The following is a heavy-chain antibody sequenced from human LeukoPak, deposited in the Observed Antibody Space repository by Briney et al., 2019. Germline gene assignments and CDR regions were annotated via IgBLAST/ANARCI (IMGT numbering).Heavy chain of an antibody. J-gene: IGHJ4*02. CDR2: ISYDGSNK. V-gene: IGHV3-30*04. CDR3: ARDGEDIVVVPAATSRFDY. CDR1: GFTFSSYA. Sequence: GRSLRLSCAASGFTFSSYAMHWVRQAPGKGLEWVAVISYDGSNKYYADSVKGRFTISRDNSKNTLYLQMNSLRAEDTAVCYCARDGEDIVVVPAATSRFDYWGQGTLVTASS. D-gene: IGHD2-2*01.